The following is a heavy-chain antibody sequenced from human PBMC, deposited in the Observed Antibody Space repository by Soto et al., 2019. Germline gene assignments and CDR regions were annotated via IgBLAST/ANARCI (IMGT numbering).Heavy chain of an antibody. V-gene: IGHV3-7*01. CDR3: ARAPTYGDSYYYYYYMDV. Sequence: SLRLSCAASGFTFSSYWMSWVRQAPGKGLEWVANIKQDGSEKYYVDSVKGRFTISRDNAENSLYLQMNSLRAEDTAVYYCARAPTYGDSYYYYYYMDVWGKGTTVTVSS. CDR1: GFTFSSYW. CDR2: IKQDGSEK. J-gene: IGHJ6*03. D-gene: IGHD4-17*01.